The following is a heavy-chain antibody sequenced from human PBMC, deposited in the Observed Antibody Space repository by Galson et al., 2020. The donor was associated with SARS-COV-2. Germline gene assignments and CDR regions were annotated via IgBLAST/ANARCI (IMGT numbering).Heavy chain of an antibody. V-gene: IGHV3-21*01. CDR1: GFTFSSYS. D-gene: IGHD3-9*01. Sequence: GGSLRLSCAASGFTFSSYSMNWVRQAPGKGLEWVSSISSSSSYIYYADSVKGRFTISRDNAKNSLYLQMNSLRAEDTAVYYCARGGRITIFLHYWGQGTLVTVSS. CDR2: ISSSSSYI. J-gene: IGHJ4*02. CDR3: ARGGRITIFLHY.